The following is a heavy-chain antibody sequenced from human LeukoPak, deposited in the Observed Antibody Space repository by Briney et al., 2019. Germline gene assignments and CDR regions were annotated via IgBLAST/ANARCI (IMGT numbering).Heavy chain of an antibody. CDR2: ITRIGAHI. J-gene: IGHJ4*02. V-gene: IGHV3-21*06. CDR1: GFSFSTYS. Sequence: PGGSLRLSCAASGFSFSTYSMNWVRQVPGKGLEWVSSITRIGAHIFYADSVKGRFTISRDNSKNTVYLQMNSLRVEDTAVYYCARGAHKRDDYGGFFDYWGQGTLVTVSS. CDR3: ARGAHKRDDYGGFFDY. D-gene: IGHD4-23*01.